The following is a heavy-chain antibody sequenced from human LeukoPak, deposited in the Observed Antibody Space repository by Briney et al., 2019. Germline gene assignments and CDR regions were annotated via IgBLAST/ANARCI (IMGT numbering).Heavy chain of an antibody. CDR2: ISSSGSTI. J-gene: IGHJ4*02. CDR3: ARSDSSGWYYFDY. V-gene: IGHV3-48*03. CDR1: GFTFSSYE. Sequence: GRSLRLSCAASGFTFSSYEMNWVRQAPGKGLEWVSYISSSGSTIYYADSVKGRFIISRDNAKNSLYLQMNSLRAEDTAVYYCARSDSSGWYYFDYWGQGTLVTVSS. D-gene: IGHD6-19*01.